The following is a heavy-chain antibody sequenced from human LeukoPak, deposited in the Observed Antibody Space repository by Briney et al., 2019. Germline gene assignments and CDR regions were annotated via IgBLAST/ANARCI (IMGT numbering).Heavy chain of an antibody. CDR3: ARGQGASSLRRMDV. CDR1: GYTFTGYY. CDR2: INPNSGGT. V-gene: IGHV1-2*02. J-gene: IGHJ6*02. Sequence: GASVKVSCKASGYTFTGYYMHWVRQAPGQGLEWMGWINPNSGGTNYAQKFQGRVTMTRDTSISTVYMNLSRLTSDDTAMYYCARGQGASSLRRMDVWGQGTTVTVSS. D-gene: IGHD6-13*01.